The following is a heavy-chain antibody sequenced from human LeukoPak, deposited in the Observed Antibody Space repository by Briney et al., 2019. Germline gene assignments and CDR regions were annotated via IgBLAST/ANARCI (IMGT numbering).Heavy chain of an antibody. J-gene: IGHJ4*02. CDR3: XKXTDXQWLAPGYFDY. CDR1: GFTFSSYG. V-gene: IGHV3-30*02. CDR2: IRYDGSNK. D-gene: IGHD6-19*01. Sequence: QSGGSLRLSCAASGFTFSSYGMHWVRQAPGKGLEGVAFIRYDGSNKYYADSVKGRFTISRDNSKNTLYLQMNSLRAEDTAVYYCXKXTDXQWLAPGYFDYWGQGTLVTVSS.